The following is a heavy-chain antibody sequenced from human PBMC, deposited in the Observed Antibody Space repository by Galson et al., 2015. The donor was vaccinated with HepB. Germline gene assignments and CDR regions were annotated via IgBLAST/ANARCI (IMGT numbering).Heavy chain of an antibody. CDR3: AKVRWQLGHGLDY. CDR1: GFTFSRYA. D-gene: IGHD6-6*01. J-gene: IGHJ4*02. Sequence: SLRLSCAASGFTFSRYAMSWVRQAPGKGLEWVSAISGSGGSTYYADSVKGRFTISRDNSKNTLYLQMNSLRAEDTAVYYCAKVRWQLGHGLDYWGQGTLVTVSS. CDR2: ISGSGGST. V-gene: IGHV3-23*01.